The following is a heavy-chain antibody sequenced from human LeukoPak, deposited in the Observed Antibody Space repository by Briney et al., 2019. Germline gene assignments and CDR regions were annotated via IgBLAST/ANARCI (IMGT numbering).Heavy chain of an antibody. CDR2: IYSGGST. D-gene: IGHD6-13*01. V-gene: IGHV3-53*01. CDR1: GFTVSSNC. J-gene: IGHJ4*02. CDR3: ARRRIAAAGYFDY. Sequence: GGSLRLSCAASGFTVSSNCMSWVRQAPGKGLEWVSVIYSGGSTYYADSVKGRFTISRDNSKNTLYLQMNSLRAEDTAVYYCARRRIAAAGYFDYWGQGTLVTVSS.